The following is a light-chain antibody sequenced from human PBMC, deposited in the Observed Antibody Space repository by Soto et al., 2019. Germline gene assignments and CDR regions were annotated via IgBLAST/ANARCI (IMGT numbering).Light chain of an antibody. V-gene: IGKV3-15*01. CDR2: DAS. J-gene: IGKJ5*01. Sequence: EIVMTQSPATLSVSPGERATLSCRASQSVSSNLAWYQQKPGQAPRLLIYDASNRATGIPARFSGSGSGTEFTLTISSLQSEDFAVYYCQQYNNWLSITFGQGTRLEIK. CDR1: QSVSSN. CDR3: QQYNNWLSIT.